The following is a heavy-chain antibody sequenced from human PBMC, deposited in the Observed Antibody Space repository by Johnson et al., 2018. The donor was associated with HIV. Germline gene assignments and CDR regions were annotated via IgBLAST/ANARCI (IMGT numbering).Heavy chain of an antibody. J-gene: IGHJ3*02. Sequence: VQLVESGGGLVKPGGSLRLSCAASGFTFSDYYMSWIRQAPGKGLEWVSGISWNSGSKGYADSVKGRFTISRDNAKNSLYAQVSSRRAEDLALYYCTKDRATVTWGGAFDIWGQGTMVTVSS. D-gene: IGHD4-17*01. CDR1: GFTFSDYY. V-gene: IGHV3-9*03. CDR2: ISWNSGSK. CDR3: TKDRATVTWGGAFDI.